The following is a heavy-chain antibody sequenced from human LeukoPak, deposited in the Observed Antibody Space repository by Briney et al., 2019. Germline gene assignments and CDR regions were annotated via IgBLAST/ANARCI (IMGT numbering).Heavy chain of an antibody. CDR2: MNPNSGNT. D-gene: IGHD3-16*01. CDR1: GYTFTSYD. J-gene: IGHJ4*02. CDR3: ARGGSNYDYVWGSSPDPPTNDY. Sequence: ASVKVSCKASGYTFTSYDINWVRQATGQGLEWMGWMNPNSGNTGYAQKFQGRVTMTRNTSISTAYMELSSLRSEDTAVYYCARGGSNYDYVWGSSPDPPTNDYWGQGTLVTVSS. V-gene: IGHV1-8*01.